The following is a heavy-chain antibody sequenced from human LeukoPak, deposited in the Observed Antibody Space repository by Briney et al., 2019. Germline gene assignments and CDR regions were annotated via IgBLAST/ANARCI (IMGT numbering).Heavy chain of an antibody. Sequence: ASVKVSCKASGYTFTGYYMHWVRQAPGQGLEWLGLITPSGGSTWYAQKFQGRVTITADKSTSTAYMELSSLRSEDTAVYYCARTYYYDSSGYYFDYWGQGTLVTVSS. CDR3: ARTYYYDSSGYYFDY. CDR2: ITPSGGST. CDR1: GYTFTGYY. V-gene: IGHV1-46*01. D-gene: IGHD3-22*01. J-gene: IGHJ4*02.